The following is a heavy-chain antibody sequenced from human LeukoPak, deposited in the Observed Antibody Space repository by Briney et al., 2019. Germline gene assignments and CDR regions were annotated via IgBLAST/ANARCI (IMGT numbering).Heavy chain of an antibody. CDR3: AVGTAGLFY. Sequence: LEWMGIIYPGDSDTRYSPSFQGQVTISADKSISTAYLQWSSLKASDTAMYYCAVGTAGLFYWGQGTLVTVSS. J-gene: IGHJ4*02. D-gene: IGHD1-14*01. CDR2: IYPGDSDT. V-gene: IGHV5-51*01.